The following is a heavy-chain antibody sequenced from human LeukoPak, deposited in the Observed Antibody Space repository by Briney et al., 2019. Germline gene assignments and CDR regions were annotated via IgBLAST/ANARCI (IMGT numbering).Heavy chain of an antibody. CDR1: GFTFSSYA. CDR2: ISGSGGST. CDR3: ARAPDYGDYGTDY. Sequence: GGSLRLSCAASGFTFSSYAMSWVRQAPGKGLEWVSAISGSGGSTYYADSVKGRFTISRDNSKNTLYLQMNSLRAEDTAVYYCARAPDYGDYGTDYWGQGTLVTVSS. D-gene: IGHD4-17*01. J-gene: IGHJ4*02. V-gene: IGHV3-23*01.